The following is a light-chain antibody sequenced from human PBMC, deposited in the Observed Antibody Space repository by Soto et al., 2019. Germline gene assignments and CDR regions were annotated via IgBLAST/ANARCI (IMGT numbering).Light chain of an antibody. J-gene: IGKJ5*01. CDR1: ETISTF. CDR3: QQSYSSSPIT. V-gene: IGKV1-39*01. CDR2: AAS. Sequence: DLQLTQSPSSLSASVGDRVTMTCRASETISTFLNWYQHKPGIAPWLMISAASRLQSGVPPRFSGSGSGTEFTLTINSLRPEDFASYYCQQSYSSSPITFGPGTRLEIK.